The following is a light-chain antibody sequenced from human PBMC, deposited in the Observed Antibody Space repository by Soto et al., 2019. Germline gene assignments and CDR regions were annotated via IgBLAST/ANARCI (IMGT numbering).Light chain of an antibody. CDR3: QQYNNWPPLT. V-gene: IGKV3-15*01. CDR1: QSVSSN. CDR2: GAS. J-gene: IGKJ4*01. Sequence: EIVMTQSPATLSVSPGERVTLSCRASQSVSSNLAWYQQKPGQAPRLLIYGASNRATGIPARFSGRGSGTEFTLTISSLQSEDFGVYYCQQYNNWPPLTFGGGTKVEIK.